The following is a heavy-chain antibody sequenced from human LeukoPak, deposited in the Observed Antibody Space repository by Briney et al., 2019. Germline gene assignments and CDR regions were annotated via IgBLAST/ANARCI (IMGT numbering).Heavy chain of an antibody. CDR1: GGSISSGGYS. CDR2: IYHSGST. D-gene: IGHD4-23*01. Sequence: SQTLSLTCAVSGGSISSGGYSWSWIRQPPGKGLEWIGYIYHSGSTYYNPSLKSRVTISVDTSKNQFSLKLSSVTAADTAVYYCATYGDDGGYWGQGTLVTVSS. V-gene: IGHV4-30-2*05. CDR3: ATYGDDGGY. J-gene: IGHJ4*02.